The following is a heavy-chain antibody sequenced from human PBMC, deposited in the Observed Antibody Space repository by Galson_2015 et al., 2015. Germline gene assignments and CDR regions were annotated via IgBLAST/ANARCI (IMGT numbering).Heavy chain of an antibody. Sequence: SLRLSCAASGFTFSSYGMHWVRQAPGKGLEWVAVISYDGSNKYYADSVKGRFTISRDNSKNTLYLRMNSLRAEDTAVYYCANLDSSGPGDFWGQGTLVTVSS. V-gene: IGHV3-30*18. CDR1: GFTFSSYG. D-gene: IGHD6-19*01. J-gene: IGHJ4*02. CDR2: ISYDGSNK. CDR3: ANLDSSGPGDF.